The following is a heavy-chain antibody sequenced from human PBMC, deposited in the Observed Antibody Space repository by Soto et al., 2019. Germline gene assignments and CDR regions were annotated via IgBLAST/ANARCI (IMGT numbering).Heavy chain of an antibody. CDR3: TTAETGTTQLYYYYYGMDV. CDR2: IKSKTDGGTT. J-gene: IGHJ6*02. CDR1: GFTFSNAW. V-gene: IGHV3-15*07. Sequence: GGSLRLSCAASGFTFSNAWMNWVRQAPGKGLEWVGRIKSKTDGGTTDYAAPVKGRFTISRDDSKNTLYLQMNSLKTEDTAVYYCTTAETGTTQLYYYYYGMDVWGQGTTVTVSS. D-gene: IGHD1-1*01.